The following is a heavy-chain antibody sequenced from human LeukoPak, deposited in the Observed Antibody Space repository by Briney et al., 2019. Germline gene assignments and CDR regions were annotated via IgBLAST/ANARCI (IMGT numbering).Heavy chain of an antibody. Sequence: PSQTLSLTCTVSGGSISSGSYYWSWIRQPAGKGLEWIGRIYTSGSTNYNPSLKSQVTISVDTSKNQFSLKLSSVTAADTAVYYCARDPSWEYYDSSGYYYVWGQGTLVTVS. CDR1: GGSISSGSYY. V-gene: IGHV4-61*02. CDR3: ARDPSWEYYDSSGYYYV. J-gene: IGHJ4*02. CDR2: IYTSGST. D-gene: IGHD3-22*01.